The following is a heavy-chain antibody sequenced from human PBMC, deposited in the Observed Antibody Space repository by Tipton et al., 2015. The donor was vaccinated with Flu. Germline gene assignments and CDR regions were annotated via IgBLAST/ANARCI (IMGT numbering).Heavy chain of an antibody. Sequence: SLRLSCTASGFTFGEYAMSWFRQAPGKGLEWVGFIRSKAYGGTTEYAASVKGRFTISRDDSKSIAYLQMNSLKTEDTAVYYCTRDRGSGWYSKGYYFDYWGQGTLVTVAS. V-gene: IGHV3-49*03. CDR3: TRDRGSGWYSKGYYFDY. D-gene: IGHD6-19*01. CDR2: IRSKAYGGTT. CDR1: GFTFGEYA. J-gene: IGHJ4*02.